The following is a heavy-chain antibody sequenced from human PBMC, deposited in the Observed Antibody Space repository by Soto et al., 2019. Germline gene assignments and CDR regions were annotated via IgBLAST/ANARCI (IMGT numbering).Heavy chain of an antibody. V-gene: IGHV1-46*01. Sequence: QVQLVQAGAEVKKPGASVKVSCKASGYTFTSYYMHWVRQAPGQGLEWMGIINPSGGSTSYAQKFHGRLTMTGDTSTSTVYMERSSLTSEDTAVYYCARGQEVVVPAAPNWFAPWGQGTLVTVSS. CDR1: GYTFTSYY. CDR2: INPSGGST. J-gene: IGHJ5*02. CDR3: ARGQEVVVPAAPNWFAP. D-gene: IGHD2-2*01.